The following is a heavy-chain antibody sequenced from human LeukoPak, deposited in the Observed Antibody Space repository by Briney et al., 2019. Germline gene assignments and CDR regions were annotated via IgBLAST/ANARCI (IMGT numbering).Heavy chain of an antibody. D-gene: IGHD2-15*01. CDR2: ISAYNGNT. CDR3: ARVVGVVAATRQEDY. V-gene: IGHV1-18*01. CDR1: GYTFTSYG. J-gene: IGHJ4*02. Sequence: ASVKVSCKASGYTFTSYGISWVRQAPGQGLEWIGWISAYNGNTNYAQKLQGRVTMTTDTSTSTAYMELRSLRSDDTAVYYCARVVGVVAATRQEDYWGQGTLVTVSS.